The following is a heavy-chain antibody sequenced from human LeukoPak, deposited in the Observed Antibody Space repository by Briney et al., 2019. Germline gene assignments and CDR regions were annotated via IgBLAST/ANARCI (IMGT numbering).Heavy chain of an antibody. D-gene: IGHD3-22*01. Sequence: PSETLSLTCTVSGYSISSGYYWGWLRQPPGKGLEWIGSIYHSGSTYYNPSLKSRVTISVDTSKNQFSLKLSSVTAADTAVYYCARDSYYYDSSGYYPLYFDYWGQGTLVTVSS. CDR2: IYHSGST. CDR3: ARDSYYYDSSGYYPLYFDY. CDR1: GYSISSGYY. V-gene: IGHV4-38-2*02. J-gene: IGHJ4*02.